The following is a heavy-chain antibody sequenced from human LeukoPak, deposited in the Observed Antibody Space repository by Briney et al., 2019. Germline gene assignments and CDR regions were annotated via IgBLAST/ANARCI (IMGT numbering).Heavy chain of an antibody. V-gene: IGHV4-39*01. CDR1: GVSISSSSYY. D-gene: IGHD5-18*01. CDR2: VHYNGRT. J-gene: IGHJ6*03. CDR3: ARHPGYSFGQNYQYYYLDV. Sequence: SETLSLTCTVSGVSISSSSYYWGWIRQPPGKGLEWIGSVHYNGRTFYNPPLTSRVTISIDTSKNQFSLRLSSVTVADTGVYFCARHPGYSFGQNYQYYYLDVWGKGTTVTVSS.